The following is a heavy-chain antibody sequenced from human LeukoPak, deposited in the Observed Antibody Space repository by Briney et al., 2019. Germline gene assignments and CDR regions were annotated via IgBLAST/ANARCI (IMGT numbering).Heavy chain of an antibody. CDR3: AGLVVISRYFDL. CDR2: IYTSGST. Sequence: SETLSLTCTVSGGSISSYYWSWIRQPPGKGLEWIGYIYTSGSTNYNPSLKSRVTISVDTSKNQFSLKLSSVTAADTAVYYCAGLVVISRYFDLWGRGTLVTVSS. D-gene: IGHD2-8*02. CDR1: GGSISSYY. J-gene: IGHJ2*01. V-gene: IGHV4-4*09.